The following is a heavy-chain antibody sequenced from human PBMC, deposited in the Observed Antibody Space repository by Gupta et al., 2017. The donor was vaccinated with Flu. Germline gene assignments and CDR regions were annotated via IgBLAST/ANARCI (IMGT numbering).Heavy chain of an antibody. D-gene: IGHD2-15*01. Sequence: EVQLVESGGGLVQPGGSLRLSCAASGFTFSSYEMNWVRQAPGKGLEWVSYISSSGSTIYYADSVKGRFTISRDNAKNSLYLQMNSLRAEDTAVYYCARASGYCSGGSCYRLFYFDYWGQGTLVTVSS. CDR1: GFTFSSYE. CDR2: ISSSGSTI. CDR3: ARASGYCSGGSCYRLFYFDY. J-gene: IGHJ4*02. V-gene: IGHV3-48*03.